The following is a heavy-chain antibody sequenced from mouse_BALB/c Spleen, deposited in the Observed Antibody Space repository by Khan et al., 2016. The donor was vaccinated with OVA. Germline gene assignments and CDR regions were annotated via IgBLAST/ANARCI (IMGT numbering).Heavy chain of an antibody. Sequence: VQLQESGAELAKPGASVKMSCKASGYTFINYWILWVKQRPGQGLEWIGYINPSTGYTEFNQNFKDKATLTADKSSSTAYMQLSRLTSEDTAVYDGARRSLRWDFDYWGQGTTLTVSS. J-gene: IGHJ2*01. CDR1: GYTFINYW. V-gene: IGHV1-7*01. D-gene: IGHD1-1*01. CDR3: ARRSLRWDFDY. CDR2: INPSTGYT.